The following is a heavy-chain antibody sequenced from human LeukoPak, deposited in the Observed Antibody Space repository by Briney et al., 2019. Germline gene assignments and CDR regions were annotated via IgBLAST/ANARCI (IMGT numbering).Heavy chain of an antibody. Sequence: RASVTVSCTASGYTFSSYYMNWVRQAPGQGLEWMGIINPSGGSTSYAQKIQGRVTMTRDTSTSTVYMELSSLRSEDTAVYYCARGSSGWYSVAYWGQGTLVTVSS. CDR1: GYTFSSYY. CDR2: INPSGGST. CDR3: ARGSSGWYSVAY. D-gene: IGHD6-19*01. J-gene: IGHJ4*01. V-gene: IGHV1-46*01.